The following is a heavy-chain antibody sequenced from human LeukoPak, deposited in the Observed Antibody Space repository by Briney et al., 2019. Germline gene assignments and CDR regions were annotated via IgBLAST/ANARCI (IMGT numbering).Heavy chain of an antibody. CDR2: SSTYNGNT. J-gene: IGHJ4*02. Sequence: ASVKVSCKASGYTFTSYGISWVRQAPGQGLEWMGWSSTYNGNTNYAQKVQGRVTMTTDTSTSTAYMELRSLRSDDTAVYYCARDRPDIVATTYYFDYWGQGTLVTVSS. D-gene: IGHD5-12*01. V-gene: IGHV1-18*01. CDR3: ARDRPDIVATTYYFDY. CDR1: GYTFTSYG.